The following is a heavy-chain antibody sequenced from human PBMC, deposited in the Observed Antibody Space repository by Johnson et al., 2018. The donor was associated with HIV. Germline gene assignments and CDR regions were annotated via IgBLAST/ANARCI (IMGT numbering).Heavy chain of an antibody. CDR1: GFTFSSYA. CDR2: ISYDGSNK. Sequence: QVQLVESGGGLVQPGRSLRLSCAASGFTFSSYAMHWVRQAPGKGLEWVAVISYDGSNKYYADSVKGRFTISRDNSKNTLYLQMNSLRAEDTAVYYYARLEELLRAFDIWGQGTMVTVSS. D-gene: IGHD1-26*01. CDR3: ARLEELLRAFDI. V-gene: IGHV3-30-3*01. J-gene: IGHJ3*02.